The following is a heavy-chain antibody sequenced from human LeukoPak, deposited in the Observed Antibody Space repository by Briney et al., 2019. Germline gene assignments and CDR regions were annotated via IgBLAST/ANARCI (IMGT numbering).Heavy chain of an antibody. Sequence: GGSLRLSCAASGFTFSSYWMSWVRQAPGKGLEWVANIKQDGSEKYYVDSVKGRFTIPRDNAKNSLYLQMNSLRAEDTAVYYCARDTTYYDFWSGLHSPLDPWGQGTLVTVSS. CDR2: IKQDGSEK. V-gene: IGHV3-7*01. CDR3: ARDTTYYDFWSGLHSPLDP. CDR1: GFTFSSYW. D-gene: IGHD3-3*01. J-gene: IGHJ5*02.